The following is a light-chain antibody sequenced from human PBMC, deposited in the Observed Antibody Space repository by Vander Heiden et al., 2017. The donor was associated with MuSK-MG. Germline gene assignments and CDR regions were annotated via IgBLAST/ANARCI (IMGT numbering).Light chain of an antibody. Sequence: DIVMTQSPLSLSVTPGEPASISCRSSQSLLHSNGYNYLNWYLQKPGQSPQLLIYLGSDRASGVPDRSSGSGPGTDFTLKISRVEAAAVGLYYCMQRLSTPITFGGGTKVEIK. CDR2: LGS. J-gene: IGKJ4*01. V-gene: IGKV2-28*01. CDR1: QSLLHSNGYNY. CDR3: MQRLSTPIT.